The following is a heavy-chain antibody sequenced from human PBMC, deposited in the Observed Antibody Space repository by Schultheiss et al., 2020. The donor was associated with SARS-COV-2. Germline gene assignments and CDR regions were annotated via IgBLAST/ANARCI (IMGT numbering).Heavy chain of an antibody. J-gene: IGHJ5*02. D-gene: IGHD1-26*01. CDR2: ISWNSGSI. CDR3: ARAEGSYHNWFDP. V-gene: IGHV3-9*01. Sequence: GGSLRLSCAASGFTFDDYAMHWVRQAPGKGLEWVSGISWNSGSIGYADSVKGRFTISRDNAKNSLYLQMNSLRAEDTALYYCARAEGSYHNWFDPWGQGTLVTVSS. CDR1: GFTFDDYA.